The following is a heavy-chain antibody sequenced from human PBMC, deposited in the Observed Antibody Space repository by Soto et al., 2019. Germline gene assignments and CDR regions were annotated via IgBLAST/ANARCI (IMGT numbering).Heavy chain of an antibody. V-gene: IGHV3-30*18. CDR3: VKEGDEAIAVAGYYYFYGMDV. J-gene: IGHJ6*02. CDR1: GFTFSNYG. Sequence: QVQLVESGGGVVQPGRSLRLSCAASGFTFSNYGMHWVRQAPGKGLEWVAVISYDGRDKYYADSVKGRFTISRDNSKNTLNLQMNSLRGEDTAVYYCVKEGDEAIAVAGYYYFYGMDVWGQGTTVAVSS. D-gene: IGHD6-19*01. CDR2: ISYDGRDK.